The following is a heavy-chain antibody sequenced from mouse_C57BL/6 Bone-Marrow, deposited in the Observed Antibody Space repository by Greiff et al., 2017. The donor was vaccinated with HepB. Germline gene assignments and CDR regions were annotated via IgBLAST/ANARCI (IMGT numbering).Heavy chain of an antibody. D-gene: IGHD1-1*01. Sequence: QVQLQQPGAELVKPGASVKLSCKASGYTFTSYWMQWVKQRPGQGLEWIGEIDPSDSYTNYNQKFKGKATLTVDTSSSTADMQLSSLTSEDSAVYYWAGEGPYSYGSSWFAYWGQGTLVTVSA. J-gene: IGHJ3*01. CDR2: IDPSDSYT. V-gene: IGHV1-50*01. CDR1: GYTFTSYW. CDR3: AGEGPYSYGSSWFAY.